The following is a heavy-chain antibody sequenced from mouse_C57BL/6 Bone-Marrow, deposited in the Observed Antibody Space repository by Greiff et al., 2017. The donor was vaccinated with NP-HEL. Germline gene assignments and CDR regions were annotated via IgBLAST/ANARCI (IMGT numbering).Heavy chain of an antibody. CDR3: ASNEDGSRPYWYFGV. CDR1: GYTFTGYW. CDR2: ILPGSGST. V-gene: IGHV1-9*01. Sequence: QVQLQQSGAELMKPGASVKLSCKATGYTFTGYWIEWVKQRPGHGLEWIGEILPGSGSTNYIEKFKGKATFTADTSSNTAYMQLSSLTTEDSAIYCCASNEDGSRPYWYFGVWGTGTTVTVSS. D-gene: IGHD1-1*01. J-gene: IGHJ1*03.